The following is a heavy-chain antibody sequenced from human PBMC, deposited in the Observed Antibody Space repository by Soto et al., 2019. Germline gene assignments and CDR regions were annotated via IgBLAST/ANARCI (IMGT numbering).Heavy chain of an antibody. CDR3: ARLHIVVVTARPFYGMDV. CDR1: GGTFSSYA. D-gene: IGHD2-21*02. Sequence: QVQLVQSGAEVKKPGSSVKVSRKASGGTFSSYAISWVRQAPGQGLEWMGGIIPIFGTANYAQKFQGRVTITADESTSTAYMELSSLRSEDTAVYYCARLHIVVVTARPFYGMDVWGQGTTVTVSS. V-gene: IGHV1-69*01. CDR2: IIPIFGTA. J-gene: IGHJ6*02.